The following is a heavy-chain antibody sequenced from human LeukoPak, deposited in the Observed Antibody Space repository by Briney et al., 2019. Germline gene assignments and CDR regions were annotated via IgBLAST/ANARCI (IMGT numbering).Heavy chain of an antibody. V-gene: IGHV3-20*01. Sequence: PGGSLRLSCAASGFTFEDYGMSWVRQAPGKGLEWVSGINWNGGSTGYADSVKGRFTISRDNAKNSLYLKMNSLRAEDTALYHCARGNLYGSGSYDYWGQGTLVTVSS. D-gene: IGHD3-10*01. CDR1: GFTFEDYG. CDR2: INWNGGST. J-gene: IGHJ4*02. CDR3: ARGNLYGSGSYDY.